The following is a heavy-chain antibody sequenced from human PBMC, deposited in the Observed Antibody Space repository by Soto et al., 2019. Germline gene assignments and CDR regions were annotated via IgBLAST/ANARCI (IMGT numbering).Heavy chain of an antibody. D-gene: IGHD3-10*01. V-gene: IGHV1-3*01. CDR1: GYTFTTYS. J-gene: IGHJ4*02. Sequence: QVQLVQSGAEVKKPGASVKVPCKTSGYTFTTYSVHWVRQAPGQRLEWMGWINAGNGDTKYSQKFQGRVTITRDTSASTAYMELNSLRSEDTTVYYCARGQGTYADYWGQGTLVSVSS. CDR3: ARGQGTYADY. CDR2: INAGNGDT.